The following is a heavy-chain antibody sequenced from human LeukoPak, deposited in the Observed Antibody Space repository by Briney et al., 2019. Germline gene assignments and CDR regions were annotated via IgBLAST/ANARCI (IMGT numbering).Heavy chain of an antibody. D-gene: IGHD6-19*01. J-gene: IGHJ3*02. CDR1: EFIFSTYG. CDR2: IWYDGSNK. Sequence: GGSLRLSCAASEFIFSTYGMHWVRQAPGKGLELVAVIWYDGSNKYYADSVKGRFTISRDNSKNTLYLQMNSLRAEDTAVYYCARDSSGWSHDAFDIWGQGTMVTVSS. V-gene: IGHV3-33*01. CDR3: ARDSSGWSHDAFDI.